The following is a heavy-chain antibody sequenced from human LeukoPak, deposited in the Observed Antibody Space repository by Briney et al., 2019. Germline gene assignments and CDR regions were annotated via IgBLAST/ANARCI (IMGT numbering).Heavy chain of an antibody. CDR2: IYSGGNT. V-gene: IGHV3-66*01. D-gene: IGHD3-10*01. Sequence: GGSLRLSCAASGFTVSGNYMSWVRQAPGKGLEWVSIIYSGGNTYYADSVKGGFTISRDNSKNTLYLQMNSLRGEDTAAYYCARASLWFGELLEGVPDYWGQGTLVTVSS. CDR1: GFTVSGNY. J-gene: IGHJ4*02. CDR3: ARASLWFGELLEGVPDY.